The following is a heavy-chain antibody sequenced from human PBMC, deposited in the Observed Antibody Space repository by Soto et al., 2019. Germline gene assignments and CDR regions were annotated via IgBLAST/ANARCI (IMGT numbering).Heavy chain of an antibody. D-gene: IGHD4-17*01. CDR3: AKEVTTFYYYYGMDV. Sequence: GGSLRLSCAASGFTFSSYGMHGVRQAPGKGLEWVAVISYDGSNKYYADSVKGRFTISRDNSKNTLYLQMNSLRAEDTAVYYCAKEVTTFYYYYGMDVWGQGTTVTVSS. CDR2: ISYDGSNK. CDR1: GFTFSSYG. J-gene: IGHJ6*02. V-gene: IGHV3-30*18.